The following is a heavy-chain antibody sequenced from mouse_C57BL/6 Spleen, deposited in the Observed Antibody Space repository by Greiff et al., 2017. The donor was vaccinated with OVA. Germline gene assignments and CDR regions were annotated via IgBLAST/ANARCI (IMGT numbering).Heavy chain of an antibody. CDR2: IDPANGNT. D-gene: IGHD2-3*01. V-gene: IGHV14-3*01. CDR3: ARGLLPNYYAMDY. J-gene: IGHJ4*01. Sequence: EVKLQESVAELVRPGASVKLSCTASGFNIKNTYMHWVKQRPEQGLEWIGRIDPANGNTKYAPKFQGKATITADTSSNTAYLQLSSLTSEDTAIYYCARGLLPNYYAMDYWGQGTSVTVSS. CDR1: GFNIKNTY.